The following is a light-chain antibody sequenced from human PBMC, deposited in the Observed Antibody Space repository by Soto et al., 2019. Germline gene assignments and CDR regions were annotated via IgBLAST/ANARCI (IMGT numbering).Light chain of an antibody. V-gene: IGKV1-5*01. Sequence: IQMTQSPSTLSASLGDRVIITCRASQSISSWLAWYQQKPGKAPKLLIYDASSLESGVPSRFSGSGSGTEFTLTISSLQPDDFATYYCQQYNSYWTFGQGTKVDIK. CDR3: QQYNSYWT. J-gene: IGKJ1*01. CDR1: QSISSW. CDR2: DAS.